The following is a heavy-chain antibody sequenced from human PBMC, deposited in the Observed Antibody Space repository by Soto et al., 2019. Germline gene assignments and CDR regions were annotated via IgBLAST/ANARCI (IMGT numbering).Heavy chain of an antibody. CDR3: ARTPSPREVGGWSYYYYYGMDV. D-gene: IGHD6-19*01. J-gene: IGHJ6*02. CDR1: GFSLSNARMG. Sequence: QVTLKESGPVLVKPTETLTLTCTVSGFSLSNARMGVSWIRQPPGKALEWLAHIFSNDEKSYSTSLKSRLTISKDTAKSQVVLTMTNMEPVDTATYYCARTPSPREVGGWSYYYYYGMDVWGQGTTVTVSS. V-gene: IGHV2-26*01. CDR2: IFSNDEK.